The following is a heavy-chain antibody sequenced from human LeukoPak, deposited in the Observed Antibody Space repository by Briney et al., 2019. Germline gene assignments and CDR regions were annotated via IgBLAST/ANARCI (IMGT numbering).Heavy chain of an antibody. D-gene: IGHD5-12*01. CDR2: IYSGGST. V-gene: IGHV3-53*01. J-gene: IGHJ4*02. Sequence: GGSLRLSCAASGFTVSRNYMCWVRQAPGKGLEWVSVIYSGGSTYYADSVKGRFTISRDNSKNTLYLQMNSLRAEDTAVYYCARGGYSGYDPNGSFDYWGQGTLVTVSS. CDR3: ARGGYSGYDPNGSFDY. CDR1: GFTVSRNY.